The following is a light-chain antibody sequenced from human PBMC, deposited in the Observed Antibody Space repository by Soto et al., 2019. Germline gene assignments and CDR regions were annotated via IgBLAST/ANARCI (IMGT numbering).Light chain of an antibody. J-gene: IGKJ2*01. CDR3: MQALQTPYT. Sequence: EIVMTQSPPSLTVTPGEPASISCRSSQRLLHSNGNTFLDWYVQKQGQSPQLLIYLSSNRASGVPDRVSGSEAGTEFTLKISRVEAEDVGVYYCMQALQTPYTVGQGTKLEIK. CDR1: QRLLHSNGNTF. V-gene: IGKV2-28*01. CDR2: LSS.